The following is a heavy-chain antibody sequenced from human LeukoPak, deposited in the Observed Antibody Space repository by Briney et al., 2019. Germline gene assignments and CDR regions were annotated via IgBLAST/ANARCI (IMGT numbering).Heavy chain of an antibody. D-gene: IGHD3-9*01. V-gene: IGHV4-59*01. CDR1: GGSISSYY. J-gene: IGHJ5*02. Sequence: SETRSLTCTVSGGSISSYYWSWIRQPPGKGLEWIGYIYYSGSTNYNPSLKSRVTISVDTSKNQFSLKLSSVTAADTAVYYCARTYYDILTGYYHSWFDPWGQGTLVTVSS. CDR3: ARTYYDILTGYYHSWFDP. CDR2: IYYSGST.